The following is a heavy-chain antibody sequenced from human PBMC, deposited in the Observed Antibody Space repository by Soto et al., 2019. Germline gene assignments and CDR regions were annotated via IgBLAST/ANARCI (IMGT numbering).Heavy chain of an antibody. Sequence: QVQLVQSGAEVKKPGSSVKVSCKASGGTFSSYAISWVRQAPGQGLEWMGGIIPIFGTANYAQKFQGRVTITADESTRTAYMELRSRRSEDTAVYYCARSGGADRYNFRDNWFDPWGQGTLVTVSS. J-gene: IGHJ5*02. CDR2: IIPIFGTA. CDR1: GGTFSSYA. V-gene: IGHV1-69*01. CDR3: ARSGGADRYNFRDNWFDP. D-gene: IGHD3-3*01.